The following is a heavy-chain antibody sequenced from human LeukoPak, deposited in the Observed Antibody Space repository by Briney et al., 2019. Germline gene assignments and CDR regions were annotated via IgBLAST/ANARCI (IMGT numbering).Heavy chain of an antibody. CDR3: ATNLVVESWITYMDV. D-gene: IGHD3-10*01. CDR2: IIPVYGTT. J-gene: IGHJ6*04. CDR1: GGSFSVYV. Sequence: GASVKVSCKAAGGSFSVYVITWVRQAPGQGLEWMGGIIPVYGTTNYAQKFQGRVTITTDESTSTVYMELSSLRSEDTAIYYCATNLVVESWITYMDVWGRGTTVTVSS. V-gene: IGHV1-69*05.